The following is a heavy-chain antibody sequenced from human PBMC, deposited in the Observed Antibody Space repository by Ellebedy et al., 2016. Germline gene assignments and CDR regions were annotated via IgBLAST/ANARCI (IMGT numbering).Heavy chain of an antibody. D-gene: IGHD1-26*01. Sequence: GESLKISCAASGFTFSSYWMSWVRQAPGKGLEWVGRIRQKSRGYSTEYAASVKGRFTISREDSKNSLYLQMDSLKTEDTAVYYCGASAIGNIFDYWGQGALVAVSS. J-gene: IGHJ4*02. CDR1: GFTFSSYW. CDR2: IRQKSRGYST. CDR3: GASAIGNIFDY. V-gene: IGHV3-72*01.